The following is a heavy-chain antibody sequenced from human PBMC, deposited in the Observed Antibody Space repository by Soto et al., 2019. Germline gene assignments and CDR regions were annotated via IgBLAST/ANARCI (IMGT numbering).Heavy chain of an antibody. CDR3: TRATTVGLEIDS. Sequence: PGESLKISCKASGYSFPNYWIGWVRQMPAKGLEWMGIIYPGDSDTTYGPSFEGQVTISADESTTTAYLQWSSLQASDTAIYYCTRATTVGLEIDSRGQGTLVTVSS. D-gene: IGHD4-4*01. CDR2: IYPGDSDT. CDR1: GYSFPNYW. J-gene: IGHJ4*02. V-gene: IGHV5-51*01.